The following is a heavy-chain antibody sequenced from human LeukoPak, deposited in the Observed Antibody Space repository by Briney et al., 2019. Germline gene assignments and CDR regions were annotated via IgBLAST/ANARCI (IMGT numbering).Heavy chain of an antibody. D-gene: IGHD4-17*01. CDR3: ARDLDGDSNWFDP. Sequence: SETLSLTCTVSGGSISSYYWSWIRQPPGKGLEWIGSIYHSGSTYYNPSLKSRVTISVDTSKNQFSLKLSSVTAADTAVYYCARDLDGDSNWFDPWGQGTLVTVSS. J-gene: IGHJ5*02. CDR1: GGSISSYY. CDR2: IYHSGST. V-gene: IGHV4-59*12.